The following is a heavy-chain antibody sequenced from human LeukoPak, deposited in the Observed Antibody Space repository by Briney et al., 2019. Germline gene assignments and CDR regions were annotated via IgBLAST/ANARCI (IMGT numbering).Heavy chain of an antibody. J-gene: IGHJ4*02. D-gene: IGHD6-19*01. CDR2: ISYGGNDG. Sequence: GGSLRLSCAAFGFTFRSYGLHWVGQAPGKGLEWVAFISYGGNDGRHADSVKGRFTISRDNSKSTLYLQMNSLRAEDTALYYCAKDRDGWYTWDYWGQGTLVTVSS. CDR1: GFTFRSYG. V-gene: IGHV3-30*18. CDR3: AKDRDGWYTWDY.